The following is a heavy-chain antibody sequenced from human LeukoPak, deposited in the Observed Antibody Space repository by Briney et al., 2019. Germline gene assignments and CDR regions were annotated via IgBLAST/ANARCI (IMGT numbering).Heavy chain of an antibody. CDR3: ARDNSVGETAWWFDL. CDR2: INPSGSST. D-gene: IGHD1-26*01. CDR1: RYSFISYY. J-gene: IGHJ5*02. Sequence: ASVKDSCKASRYSFISYYMHWVRQAPGQGVEWMGLINPSGSSTNYAQKFQGRVTMTRDMFTSTDYMELTSLTSDDTAVYYCARDNSVGETAWWFDLWGQGTLVTVSS. V-gene: IGHV1-46*01.